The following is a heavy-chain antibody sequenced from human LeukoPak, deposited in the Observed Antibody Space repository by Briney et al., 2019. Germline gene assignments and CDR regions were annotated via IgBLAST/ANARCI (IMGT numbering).Heavy chain of an antibody. CDR1: GFTFSSYW. Sequence: PGGSLRLSCAASGFTFSSYWMSWVRQAPGKGLEWVANIKQEGSEKYYVDSVKGRFTISRDNAKNSLYLQMNSLRAEDTAVYYCARNHYYGSGSFNWFDPWGQGTLVTVSS. J-gene: IGHJ5*02. V-gene: IGHV3-7*01. D-gene: IGHD3-10*01. CDR2: IKQEGSEK. CDR3: ARNHYYGSGSFNWFDP.